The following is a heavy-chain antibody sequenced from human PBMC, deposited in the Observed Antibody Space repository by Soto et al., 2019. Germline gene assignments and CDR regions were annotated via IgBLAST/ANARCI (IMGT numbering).Heavy chain of an antibody. Sequence: PGGSLRLSCAASGFTFSSYGMHWVRQAPGKGLEWVAVIWSDGSNEYYADSVKGRFTIARDNSMNTLSLQMNNLRAEDTALYYCARDLVAVGTGLDYWGQGTLVTVSS. V-gene: IGHV3-33*01. D-gene: IGHD2-2*01. CDR1: GFTFSSYG. CDR2: IWSDGSNE. J-gene: IGHJ4*02. CDR3: ARDLVAVGTGLDY.